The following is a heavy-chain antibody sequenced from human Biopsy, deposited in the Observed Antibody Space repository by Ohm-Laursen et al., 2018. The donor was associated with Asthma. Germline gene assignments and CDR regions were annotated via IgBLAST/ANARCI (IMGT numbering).Heavy chain of an antibody. CDR3: ARDVMEWYLPAFDF. D-gene: IGHD3-3*01. CDR2: GGSYYDGGLK. V-gene: IGHV3-30-3*01. Sequence: RLSCAASGFTFRSYAMHWVRQAPGKGLEWVAVGGSYYDGGLKYYADSVNGRFTVSRDDSKNTLYLQINSLRPDDTAVYYCARDVMEWYLPAFDFWGQGTLVTVSS. CDR1: GFTFRSYA. J-gene: IGHJ4*02.